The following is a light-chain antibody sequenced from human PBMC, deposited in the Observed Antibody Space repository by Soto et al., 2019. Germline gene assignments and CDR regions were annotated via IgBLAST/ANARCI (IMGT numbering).Light chain of an antibody. V-gene: IGKV1-39*01. CDR3: QQSYRTPRT. CDR2: GAT. Sequence: IQMTQYPSSLSASVGDRVTITCRASQSIDSYLNWYQQKPGQATKLLIFGATSLQSGVPSRFSGSGFGTDFSLTISSLQPDDIASYYCQQSYRTPRTFGQGTKVEIK. J-gene: IGKJ1*01. CDR1: QSIDSY.